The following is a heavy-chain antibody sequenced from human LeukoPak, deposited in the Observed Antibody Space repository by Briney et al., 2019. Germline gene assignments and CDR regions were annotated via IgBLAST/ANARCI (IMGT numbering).Heavy chain of an antibody. D-gene: IGHD5-12*01. CDR2: IIPILGIA. CDR1: GGTFSSYA. CDR3: ASSRDGYNPFYFDY. V-gene: IGHV1-69*04. Sequence: SVKVSCKASGGTFSSYAISWVRQAPGQGLEWMGRIIPILGIANYAQKFQGRVTITADKSTSTAYMELSSLRSEDTAVFYCASSRDGYNPFYFDYWGQGTLVTVSS. J-gene: IGHJ4*02.